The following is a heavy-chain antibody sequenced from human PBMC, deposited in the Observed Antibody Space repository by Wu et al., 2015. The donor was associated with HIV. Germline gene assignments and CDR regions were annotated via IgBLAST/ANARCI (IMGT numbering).Heavy chain of an antibody. CDR3: TRRGRYSSGWVWSDP. CDR2: INPNTGGR. D-gene: IGHD6-19*01. V-gene: IGHV1-2*02. Sequence: QVRLVQSGAEVKKPGASVKVSCKASGYTFTDYFIHWVRHAPGQGLEWMGCINPNTGGRDYAPTFQGRVTLTRDTSTNTVYMELSSLRSEDTAVYFCTRRGRYSSGWVWSDPWGQGTLVTVSS. CDR1: GYTFTDYF. J-gene: IGHJ5*02.